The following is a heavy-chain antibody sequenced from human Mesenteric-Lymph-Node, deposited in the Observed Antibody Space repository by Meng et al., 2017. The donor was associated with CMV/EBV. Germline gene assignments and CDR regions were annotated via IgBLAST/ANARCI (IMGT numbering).Heavy chain of an antibody. Sequence: GSLRLSCSVSGGSMNSYYWSWIRQPPGKGLEWIGYIYYSGSTNYNPSLKSRVTISVDTSKNQFTLKLSSVTAADTAVYYCAGAKILPKQPARYYYYGMDVWGQGTTVTVSS. CDR3: AGAKILPKQPARYYYYGMDV. V-gene: IGHV4-59*01. J-gene: IGHJ6*02. CDR2: IYYSGST. CDR1: GGSMNSYY. D-gene: IGHD1-26*01.